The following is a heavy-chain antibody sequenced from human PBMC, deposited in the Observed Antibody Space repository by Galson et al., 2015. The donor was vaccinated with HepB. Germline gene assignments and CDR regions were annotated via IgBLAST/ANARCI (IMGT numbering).Heavy chain of an antibody. CDR1: GYTLTELS. J-gene: IGHJ4*02. CDR2: FDPEDGET. V-gene: IGHV1-24*01. Sequence: SVKVSCKVSGYTLTELSMHWVRQAPGKGLEWMGGFDPEDGETIYAQKFQGRVTMTEDTSTDTAYMELSSLRSEDTAVYYCATGGKGYCSGGSCYSGFDYWGQGTLVTVSS. CDR3: ATGGKGYCSGGSCYSGFDY. D-gene: IGHD2-15*01.